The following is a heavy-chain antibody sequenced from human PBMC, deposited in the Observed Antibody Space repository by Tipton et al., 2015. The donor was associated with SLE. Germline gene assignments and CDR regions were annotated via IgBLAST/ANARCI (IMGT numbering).Heavy chain of an antibody. CDR2: IYDSGSP. CDR3: ARDRDGDDRDVLDI. J-gene: IGHJ3*02. V-gene: IGHV4-59*01. Sequence: GLVKPSETLSLTCTVSGGSISSYYWSWIRHPPGKGLEWIGNIYDSGSPNYNPSLKSRVTISVDTSKNQFSLKLRSVTAADTALYYCARDRDGDDRDVLDIWGQGTLVTVSS. D-gene: IGHD4-17*01. CDR1: GGSISSYY.